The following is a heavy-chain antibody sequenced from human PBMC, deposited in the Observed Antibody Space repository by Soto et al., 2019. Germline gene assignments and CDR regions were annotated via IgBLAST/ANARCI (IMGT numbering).Heavy chain of an antibody. CDR3: AREDRDRATGLVPAAIDGMDV. D-gene: IGHD2-2*01. J-gene: IGHJ6*02. CDR1: GGTFSRYS. Sequence: QVQLVQSGAEVKKPGSSVKVSCKASGGTFSRYSITWVRQAPGHGLEWIGRIIPIFGIASYAQKFQGRVTITADESTSTAYMEVSSLRSDDTAVYYCAREDRDRATGLVPAAIDGMDVWGQGTTVTVSS. CDR2: IIPIFGIA. V-gene: IGHV1-69*08.